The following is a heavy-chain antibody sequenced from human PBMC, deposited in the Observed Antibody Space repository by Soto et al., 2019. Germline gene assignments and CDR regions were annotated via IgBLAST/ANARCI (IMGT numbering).Heavy chain of an antibody. CDR1: GDSLTNNHW. V-gene: IGHV4-4*02. CDR3: VRDSRTGCSSINCYMH. J-gene: IGHJ4*02. CDR2: IWHTVRP. Sequence: QLQLRESGPGLVQPSGTLSLTCDVSGDSLTNNHWWSWVRQAPGKGLEWIGEIWHTVRPNYNPSLKSRVAISIAKSKNQFSLKLSSVTAADTAVYYCVRDSRTGCSSINCYMHWGQGTLVTVSS. D-gene: IGHD2-15*01.